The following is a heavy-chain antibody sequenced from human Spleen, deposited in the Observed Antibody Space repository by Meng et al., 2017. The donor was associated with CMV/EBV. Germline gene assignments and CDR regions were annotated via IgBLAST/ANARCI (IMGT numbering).Heavy chain of an antibody. V-gene: IGHV3-7*01. CDR1: GFTFSSYW. CDR2: IKQDGSEK. CDR3: ARDWFGSSPYYFDY. D-gene: IGHD6-13*01. J-gene: IGHJ4*02. Sequence: GESLKISCAASGFTFSSYWMSWVRQAPGKGLEWVANIKQDGSEKYYVDSVKGRFTISRDNARNSLYPQMNSLRAEDTAVYYCARDWFGSSPYYFDYWGQGSLVTVSS.